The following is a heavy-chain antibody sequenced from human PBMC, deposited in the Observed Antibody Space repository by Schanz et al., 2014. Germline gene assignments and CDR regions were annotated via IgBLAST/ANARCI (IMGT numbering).Heavy chain of an antibody. D-gene: IGHD4-17*01. Sequence: QVRLVQSGAEVKKPGSSVKVSCKSSGATFNSYAFGWVRQAPGQDFEWVGSIIPPLRQTRYAQKFEERVIITADTSTTTVYMDLASLTSDDTAVYFCARIIDGDYLYWGQGTLVTVSS. CDR2: IIPPLRQT. CDR3: ARIIDGDYLY. V-gene: IGHV1-69*04. J-gene: IGHJ4*02. CDR1: GATFNSYA.